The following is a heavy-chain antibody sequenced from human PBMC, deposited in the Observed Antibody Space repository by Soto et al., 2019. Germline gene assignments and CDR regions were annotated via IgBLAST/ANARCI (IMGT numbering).Heavy chain of an antibody. CDR2: ISDYNGNT. CDR1: GYSFTTYG. V-gene: IGHV1-18*01. J-gene: IGHJ6*02. D-gene: IGHD3-10*01. CDR3: AREGYYSGSGSYSPPRYYGMDV. Sequence: QVQLVQSGGEGKKPGASVKVSCKASGYSFTTYGISWVRQAPGQGLEWMGWISDYNGNTNYEKKFQGRVTMTTDTSTRTAYMELKSLRSDDTAVYYCAREGYYSGSGSYSPPRYYGMDVWGQGTTVTVS.